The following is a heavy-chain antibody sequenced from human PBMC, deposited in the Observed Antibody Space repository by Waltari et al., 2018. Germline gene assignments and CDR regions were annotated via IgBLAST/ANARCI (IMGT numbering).Heavy chain of an antibody. CDR1: GYTFTDYY. CDR3: ARDLFPSFWSGYGIDF. CDR2: INPNTGAT. D-gene: IGHD3-3*01. J-gene: IGHJ3*01. V-gene: IGHV1-2*02. Sequence: QVPLVQSGAHVKKPGASVRVSCTTSGYTFTDYYYSWVRQAPGKGLEWRGWINPNTGATNRAQKYQGRLSMTRDTSITTAYMELNGLTSDDTAVYYCARDLFPSFWSGYGIDFWGQGTLVTVSS.